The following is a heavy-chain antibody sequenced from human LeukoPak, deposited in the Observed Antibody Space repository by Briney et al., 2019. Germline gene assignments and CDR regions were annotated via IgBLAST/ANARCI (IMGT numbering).Heavy chain of an antibody. CDR3: ARDFDAFDI. Sequence: GGSLRLSCTVSGFTVSKNYMSWVRQAPGKGLEWVSVIYSGGSTYYADSVTGRFTISRDNSKNTLYLQMNSLRTEDTAVYYCARDFDAFDIWAQGTMVTVSS. CDR2: IYSGGST. V-gene: IGHV3-66*02. D-gene: IGHD3-3*01. CDR1: GFTVSKNY. J-gene: IGHJ3*02.